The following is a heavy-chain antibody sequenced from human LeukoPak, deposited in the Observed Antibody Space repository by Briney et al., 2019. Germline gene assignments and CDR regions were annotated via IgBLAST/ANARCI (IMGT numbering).Heavy chain of an antibody. CDR2: IYYSGST. D-gene: IGHD3-16*02. V-gene: IGHV4-59*01. J-gene: IGHJ3*02. CDR3: VRLYRFNGFDI. Sequence: SETLSLTCTVSGGSLSHYYWSWIRQPPGKELELIAYIYYSGSTNYSPSLRSRATISVDTSNSQFSLTLTSVTAADTAVYYCVRLYRFNGFDIWGQGTMVTVSS. CDR1: GGSLSHYY.